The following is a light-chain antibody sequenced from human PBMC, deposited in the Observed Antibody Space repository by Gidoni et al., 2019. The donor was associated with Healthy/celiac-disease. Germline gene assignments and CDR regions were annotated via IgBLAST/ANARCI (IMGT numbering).Light chain of an antibody. CDR2: KAS. J-gene: IGKJ2*01. CDR1: QSISSW. CDR3: QQYSIPAT. V-gene: IGKV1-5*03. Sequence: DIYMNQSPATRAASVGDRVTINCRARQSISSWLAWYQPKPGKAPKLLIYKASSLESGVPSRFSGSGSGTDFTLTISSLQPDYFATYYCQQYSIPATSXQXTKLEIK.